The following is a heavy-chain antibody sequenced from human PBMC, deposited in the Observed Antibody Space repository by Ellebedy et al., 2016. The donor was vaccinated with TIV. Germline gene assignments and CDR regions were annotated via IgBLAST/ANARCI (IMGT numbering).Heavy chain of an antibody. J-gene: IGHJ4*02. V-gene: IGHV3-64*01. CDR2: ISNTGGST. CDR3: ARDGYGNNALDH. D-gene: IGHD4-17*01. Sequence: PGGSLRLSCAASGFTFNNYAMHWVRQAPGKGLEYVSAISNTGGSTYYANSVKGRFSISRDNSQNRLFLQMGSLRPEDMAVYYCARDGYGNNALDHWGQGTLVTVSS. CDR1: GFTFNNYA.